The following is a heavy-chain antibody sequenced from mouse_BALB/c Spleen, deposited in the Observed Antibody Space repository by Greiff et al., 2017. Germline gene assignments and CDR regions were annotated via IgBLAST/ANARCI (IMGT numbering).Heavy chain of an antibody. D-gene: IGHD2-1*01. CDR2: ISSGGSYT. J-gene: IGHJ4*01. Sequence: EVKLEESGGDLVKPGGSLKLSCAASGFTFSSYGMSWVRQTPDKRLEWVATISSGGSYTYYPDSVKGRFTISRDNAKNTLYLQMSSLKSEDTAMYYCARALYGNSSMDYWGQGTSVTVSS. V-gene: IGHV5-6*02. CDR1: GFTFSSYG. CDR3: ARALYGNSSMDY.